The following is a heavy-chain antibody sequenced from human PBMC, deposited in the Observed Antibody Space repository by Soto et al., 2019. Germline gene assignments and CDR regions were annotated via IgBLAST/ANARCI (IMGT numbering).Heavy chain of an antibody. Sequence: QVQLVQSGGEVKKPGASVKVSCKASGYTFTTFGITWVRQAPGQGLEWLGWISTSTGNTNYAQKLQGRVNLTTDTSTRTAYMELRSLTSDDTAVYYCARSPRVIVAAKGTLDFWGQGTLVTVSS. D-gene: IGHD2-21*02. CDR3: ARSPRVIVAAKGTLDF. V-gene: IGHV1-18*04. CDR1: GYTFTTFG. CDR2: ISTSTGNT. J-gene: IGHJ4*02.